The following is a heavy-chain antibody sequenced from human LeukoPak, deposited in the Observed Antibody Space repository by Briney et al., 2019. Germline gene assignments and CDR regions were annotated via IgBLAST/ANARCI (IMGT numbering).Heavy chain of an antibody. Sequence: PGGSLGLSCTASGFTFTTYAMTWVRQAPGKGLEWISSMSSGSRYIYYADSVRGRFTISRDNTRNSLYLAMNNLRAEDTAIYYCARDRPTGASRIFVVQWGQGTPVTVSS. V-gene: IGHV3-21*06. J-gene: IGHJ4*02. CDR1: GFTFTTYA. D-gene: IGHD2-15*01. CDR2: MSSGSRYI. CDR3: ARDRPTGASRIFVVQ.